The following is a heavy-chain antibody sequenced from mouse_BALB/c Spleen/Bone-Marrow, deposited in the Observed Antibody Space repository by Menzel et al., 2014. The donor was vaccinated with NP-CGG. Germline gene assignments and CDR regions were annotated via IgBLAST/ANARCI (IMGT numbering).Heavy chain of an antibody. CDR3: ARGGNWEDFDY. D-gene: IGHD4-1*01. V-gene: IGHV5-17*02. Sequence: EVQGVESGGGLVQPGGSRKLSYAASGFTFSSFGMHWVRQAPEKGLEWVAYISSGSSTIFYADTVKGRFTISRDNPKNTLFLQMTSLRSEDTAMNYCARGGNWEDFDYWGQGTTLTVSS. CDR1: GFTFSSFG. CDR2: ISSGSSTI. J-gene: IGHJ2*01.